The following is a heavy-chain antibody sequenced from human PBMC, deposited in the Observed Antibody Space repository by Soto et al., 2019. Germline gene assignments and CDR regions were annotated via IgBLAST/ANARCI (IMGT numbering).Heavy chain of an antibody. J-gene: IGHJ5*02. V-gene: IGHV4-39*01. CDR2: IFYSGST. CDR3: ARQVGYASWFDP. CDR1: GYSISSSSYY. D-gene: IGHD5-12*01. Sequence: SETLSLTCAVSGYSISSSSYYWGWIRQPPGKGLECIGSIFYSGSTYYNASLKSRVTISLDTSKNQFSLKLSSVTAADTAVYYCARQVGYASWFDPWGQGTPVTVSS.